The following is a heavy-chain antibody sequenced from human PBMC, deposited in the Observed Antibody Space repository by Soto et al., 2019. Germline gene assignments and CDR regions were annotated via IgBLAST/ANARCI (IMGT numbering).Heavy chain of an antibody. CDR2: IYYSGST. Sequence: QVQLQESGPGLVKPSQTLSLTCTVSGGSISSGGYYWSWIRQHPGKGLEWIGYIYYSGSTYYNPSLKSRVTISVDTSENQFSLKLSSVTAADTAVYYCARVVDYSNSFRRYNYYYYYMDVWGKGTTVTVSS. D-gene: IGHD4-4*01. CDR3: ARVVDYSNSFRRYNYYYYYMDV. J-gene: IGHJ6*03. V-gene: IGHV4-31*03. CDR1: GGSISSGGYY.